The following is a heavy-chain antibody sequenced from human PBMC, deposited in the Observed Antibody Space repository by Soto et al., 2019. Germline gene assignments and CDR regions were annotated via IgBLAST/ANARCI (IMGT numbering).Heavy chain of an antibody. CDR2: IYRTGST. CDR3: ASRDPGTSVDY. D-gene: IGHD1-7*01. Sequence: SETLSLTCAVSGGSFTSNNWWTWVRQPPGQGLEWIGEIYRTGSTNYNPSLKSRVTISLDKSENQFSLKVTSLTAADTAVYYCASRDPGTSVDYWGQGTLVTSPQ. V-gene: IGHV4-4*02. CDR1: GGSFTSNNW. J-gene: IGHJ4*02.